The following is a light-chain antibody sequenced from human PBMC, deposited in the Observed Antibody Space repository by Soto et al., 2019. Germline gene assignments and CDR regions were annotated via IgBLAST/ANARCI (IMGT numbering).Light chain of an antibody. CDR1: SSDVGGYNH. Sequence: QSALTQPASVSGSPGQSITISCTGTSSDVGGYNHVSWYQQHPGKAPKLMIYDVSNRPSGVSNRFSGSKSGNTASLTISGLQGEDEADYFCSSYTSTRAYVFGTATKLTVL. CDR2: DVS. V-gene: IGLV2-14*03. J-gene: IGLJ1*01. CDR3: SSYTSTRAYV.